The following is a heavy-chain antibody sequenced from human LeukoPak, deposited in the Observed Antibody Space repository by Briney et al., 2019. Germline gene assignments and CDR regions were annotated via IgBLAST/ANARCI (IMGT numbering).Heavy chain of an antibody. V-gene: IGHV4-34*01. J-gene: IGHJ6*03. CDR2: INHSGST. Sequence: ASETLSLTCTVSGGSISSYYWSWIRQPPGKGLEWIGEINHSGSTNYNPSLKSRVTISVDTSKNQFSLKLSSVTAADTAVYYCARVNDGDRYYYYYYMDVWGKGTTVTVSS. CDR1: GGSISSYY. D-gene: IGHD4-17*01. CDR3: ARVNDGDRYYYYYYMDV.